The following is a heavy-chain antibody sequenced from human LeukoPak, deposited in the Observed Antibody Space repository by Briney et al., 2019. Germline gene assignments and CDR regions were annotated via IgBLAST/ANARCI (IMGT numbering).Heavy chain of an antibody. CDR2: ISAYNGNT. V-gene: IGHV1-18*01. J-gene: IGHJ5*02. D-gene: IGHD6-13*01. CDR1: GYTFTSYG. CDR3: ASENSSSWSNWFDP. Sequence: ASVKVSCKASGYTFTSYGISWVRQAPGQGLEWMGWISAYNGNTNYAQKLQGRVTMTTDTSTGTAYMELRSLRSDDTAVYYCASENSSSWSNWFDPWGQGTLVTVSS.